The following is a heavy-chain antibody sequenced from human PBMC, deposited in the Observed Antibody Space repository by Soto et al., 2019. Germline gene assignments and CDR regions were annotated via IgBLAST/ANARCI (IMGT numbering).Heavy chain of an antibody. Sequence: PGGSLRLSCAASGFTFSNAWMNWARQAPGKGLEWVGRIKSKTDGGTTDYAAPVKGRFTISRDDSKNTLYLQMNSLKTEDTAVYYCTTYSYYYDSMIPGSDAFDIWGQGTMVTVSS. V-gene: IGHV3-15*07. D-gene: IGHD3-22*01. CDR3: TTYSYYYDSMIPGSDAFDI. CDR2: IKSKTDGGTT. J-gene: IGHJ3*02. CDR1: GFTFSNAW.